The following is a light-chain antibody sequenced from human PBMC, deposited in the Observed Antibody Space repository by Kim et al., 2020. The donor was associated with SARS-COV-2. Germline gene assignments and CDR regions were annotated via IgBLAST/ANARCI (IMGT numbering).Light chain of an antibody. CDR1: QTVCSN. J-gene: IGKJ2*03. Sequence: VSPGERATLSCRASQTVCSNLAWYQQKPGRAPRLVIYAASTRATGIPARFTGSGSGTEFTLTISSLQSEDFAVYYCQQYNNWPLYSFGQGTKLEI. V-gene: IGKV3-15*01. CDR2: AAS. CDR3: QQYNNWPLYS.